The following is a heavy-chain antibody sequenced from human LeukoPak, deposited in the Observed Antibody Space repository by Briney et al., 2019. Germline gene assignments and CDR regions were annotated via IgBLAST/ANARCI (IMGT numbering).Heavy chain of an antibody. CDR1: SGSISPYY. CDR3: ARQGRYMAAAGTPNFDY. Sequence: SETLSLTCTVSSGSISPYYWSWIRQPPGKGLEWIGYIYYSGSTNYNPSLKSRVTISVVTSKNQFSLRLSSVTAADTAVYYCARQGRYMAAAGTPNFDYWGQGTLVTVSS. V-gene: IGHV4-59*08. D-gene: IGHD6-13*01. J-gene: IGHJ4*02. CDR2: IYYSGST.